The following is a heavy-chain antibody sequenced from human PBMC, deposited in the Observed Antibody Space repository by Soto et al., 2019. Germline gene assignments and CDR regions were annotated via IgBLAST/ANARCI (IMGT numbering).Heavy chain of an antibody. Sequence: SETLSLTCTVSGGSFTSYYWSWIRQPPGKGLEWLGYIYYTGSTNYNPSLKSRVSISVDTSKNQFSLKLSPVTAADTAVYYCARLYRDYMDVWGKGTTVTVSS. CDR3: ARLYRDYMDV. J-gene: IGHJ6*03. V-gene: IGHV4-59*08. CDR1: GGSFTSYY. CDR2: IYYTGST.